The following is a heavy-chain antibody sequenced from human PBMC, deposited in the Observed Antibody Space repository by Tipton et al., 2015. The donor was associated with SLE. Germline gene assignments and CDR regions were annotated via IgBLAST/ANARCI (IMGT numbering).Heavy chain of an antibody. J-gene: IGHJ6*03. CDR1: GGSISSGDYY. CDR2: IYYGGST. CDR3: ARGMLVWSGEDRYMDV. V-gene: IGHV4-30-4*08. D-gene: IGHD3-10*01. Sequence: TLSLTCTVSGGSISSGDYYWSWIRQPPGKCLEWIGNIYYGGSTDYKPSLKSRVTISVDTSKNRVSLKVRSVTAADTAVYYCARGMLVWSGEDRYMDVWGKGTTVTVSS.